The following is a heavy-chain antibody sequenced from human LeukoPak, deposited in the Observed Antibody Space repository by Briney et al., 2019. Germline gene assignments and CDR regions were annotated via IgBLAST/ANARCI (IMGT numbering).Heavy chain of an antibody. V-gene: IGHV3-66*01. CDR3: AKDGDIVVVPAAMRSLYFDY. J-gene: IGHJ4*02. CDR2: IYSGGST. CDR1: GFTVGSNY. Sequence: GGSLRLPCATSGFTVGSNYMSWVRQAPGEGLQWVSDIYSGGSTYYADSVKGRFTISRDNSKNTLYLQMNSLRAEDTAVYYCAKDGDIVVVPAAMRSLYFDYWGQGTLVTVSS. D-gene: IGHD2-2*01.